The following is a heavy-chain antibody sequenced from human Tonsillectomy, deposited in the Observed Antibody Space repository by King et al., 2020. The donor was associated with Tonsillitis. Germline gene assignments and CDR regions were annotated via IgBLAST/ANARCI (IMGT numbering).Heavy chain of an antibody. CDR1: GFTFSSYG. V-gene: IGHV3-33*05. CDR2: ISYDGSNK. Sequence: VQLVESGGGVVQPGRSLRLSCAASGFTFSSYGMHWVRQAPGKGLEWVAVISYDGSNKYYADSVKGRFTISRDNSKNTLYLQMNSLRAEDTAVYYCARGRDYYGSGSYYLWLGYWGQGTLVTVSS. CDR3: ARGRDYYGSGSYYLWLGY. J-gene: IGHJ4*02. D-gene: IGHD3-10*01.